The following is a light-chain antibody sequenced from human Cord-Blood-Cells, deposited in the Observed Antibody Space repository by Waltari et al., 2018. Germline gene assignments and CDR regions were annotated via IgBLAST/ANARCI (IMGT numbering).Light chain of an antibody. CDR1: SSDVGSYNL. CDR3: CSYAGSFYV. CDR2: EDS. V-gene: IGLV2-23*01. J-gene: IGLJ1*01. Sequence: QSALTQPASVSGSPGQSITISCTGTSSDVGSYNLVSWYQQHPGKAPKLMIYEDSKRPSGVSNRFSGSKSGNTASLTISGLQAEDEADYYCCSYAGSFYVFGTGTKVTVL.